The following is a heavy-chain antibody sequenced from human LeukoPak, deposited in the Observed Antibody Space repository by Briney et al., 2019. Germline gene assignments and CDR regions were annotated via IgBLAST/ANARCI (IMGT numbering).Heavy chain of an antibody. Sequence: GESLKISCKGSGYSFTSYWIGWVRQMPGKGLEWMGIVYPGDSDTRYSPSLQGQVTISADKSTSTAYLQWSSLKASDTAMYYCARESYGTRGAFDIWGQGTMVTVSS. D-gene: IGHD4-17*01. J-gene: IGHJ3*02. CDR1: GYSFTSYW. V-gene: IGHV5-51*01. CDR2: VYPGDSDT. CDR3: ARESYGTRGAFDI.